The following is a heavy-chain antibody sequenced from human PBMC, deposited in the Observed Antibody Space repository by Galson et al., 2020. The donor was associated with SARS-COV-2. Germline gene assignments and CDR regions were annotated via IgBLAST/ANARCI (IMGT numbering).Heavy chain of an antibody. J-gene: IGHJ5*02. V-gene: IGHV3-74*01. CDR3: GRDLGGVASA. CDR1: GFTFSRYW. D-gene: IGHD3-16*01. CDR2: INEDGRIT. Sequence: GESLKISCAASGFTFSRYWMHWVRQVPGKGLVCVSRINEDGRITDYADSGKGRFTISRDNAKNTLYLQMNTLRAEDTSVYYCGRDLGGVASAWGQGTLVTVSS.